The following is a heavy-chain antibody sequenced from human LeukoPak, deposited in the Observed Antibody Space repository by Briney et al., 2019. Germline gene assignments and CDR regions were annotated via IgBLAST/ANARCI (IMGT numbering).Heavy chain of an antibody. CDR2: IDPSGGGT. CDR1: GYTFTNYY. V-gene: IGHV1-46*01. Sequence: ASVKVSCKASGYTFTNYYVHWVRQAPGQGLEWMGIIDPSGGGTTYAQKFQGRVNMTRDTSTSTVHMELSSLRYEDTAVYYCASLGLGSSPIVDFDYWGQGTLVTVSS. CDR3: ASLGLGSSPIVDFDY. D-gene: IGHD3-10*01. J-gene: IGHJ4*02.